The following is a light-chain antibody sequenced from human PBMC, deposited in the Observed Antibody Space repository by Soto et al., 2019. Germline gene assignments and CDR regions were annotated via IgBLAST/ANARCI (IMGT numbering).Light chain of an antibody. CDR1: QRVSSSY. CDR2: GAS. V-gene: IGKV3-20*01. Sequence: EIVLTQSPGTLSLSPGERATLSCRASQRVSSSYLAWYQQKPGQAPRLLIYGASSRATGIPENFSGSGSGTDFTLTISRLEPEDFAVYYCQQYGSSPTTFGQGTKVEIK. CDR3: QQYGSSPTT. J-gene: IGKJ1*01.